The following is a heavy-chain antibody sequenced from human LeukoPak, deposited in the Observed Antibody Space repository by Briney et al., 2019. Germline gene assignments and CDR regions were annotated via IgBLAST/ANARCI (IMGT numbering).Heavy chain of an antibody. Sequence: SETLSLTCAVSGGSFSGYYWSWIRQPPGKGLEWIGEINHSGSTSYNPSLKSRVTISVDTSKNQFSLKLSSVTAADTAVYYCARGWAWGVISGWYLDYWGQGTLVTVSS. CDR3: ARGWAWGVISGWYLDY. D-gene: IGHD6-19*01. CDR1: GGSFSGYY. V-gene: IGHV4-34*01. J-gene: IGHJ4*02. CDR2: INHSGST.